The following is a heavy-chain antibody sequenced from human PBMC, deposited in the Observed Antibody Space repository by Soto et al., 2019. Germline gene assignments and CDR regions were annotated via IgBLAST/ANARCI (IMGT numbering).Heavy chain of an antibody. D-gene: IGHD3-16*01. CDR2: IIPIFGRA. Sequence: QVQLVQSGAEVKKPGSSVTVSGRASGGTFSSYAISWVRQAPGQGLEWMGGIIPIFGRANYAQKFQGRVTITADESTSTTYMELSSLRSEYTAVDYCARGGEHYDYVWGSQRLYYYGMDVWGQGTTVTVSS. CDR3: ARGGEHYDYVWGSQRLYYYGMDV. CDR1: GGTFSSYA. J-gene: IGHJ6*02. V-gene: IGHV1-69*01.